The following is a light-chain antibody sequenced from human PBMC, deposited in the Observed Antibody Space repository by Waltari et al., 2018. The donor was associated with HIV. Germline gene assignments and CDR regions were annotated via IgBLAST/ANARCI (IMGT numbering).Light chain of an antibody. CDR1: QSVSTY. V-gene: IGKV3-11*01. CDR3: HQRSNWPIT. Sequence: EIVLTQSPATLSLSPGERATLSCRASQSVSTYFAWYQQKTGQAPRLLIYGASSRATGIPARFSGSGSGTDFTLTISSLEPGDFGVYYCHQRSNWPITFGQGTRLEIK. J-gene: IGKJ5*01. CDR2: GAS.